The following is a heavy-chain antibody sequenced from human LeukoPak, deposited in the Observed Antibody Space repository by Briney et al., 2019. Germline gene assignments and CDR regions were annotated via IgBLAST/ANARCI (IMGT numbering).Heavy chain of an antibody. CDR1: GFTFNSYG. J-gene: IGHJ6*03. CDR3: AKDGGGYYPYYYYYMDV. D-gene: IGHD3-22*01. CDR2: IRFDGSNN. V-gene: IGHV3-30*02. Sequence: GGSLRLSCAASGFTFNSYGIHWVRQAPGKGLEWVAFIRFDGSNNYYADSVKGRFTISRDNSKNTLYLQMNSLRAEDTAVYYCAKDGGGYYPYYYYYMDVWGKETTVTISS.